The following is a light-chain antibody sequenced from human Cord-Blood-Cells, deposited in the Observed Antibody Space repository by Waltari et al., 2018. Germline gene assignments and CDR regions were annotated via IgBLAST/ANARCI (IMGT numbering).Light chain of an antibody. V-gene: IGLV1-40*01. CDR2: GNS. J-gene: IGLJ3*02. CDR1: SSNTGAGYA. CDR3: QSYDSSLSGWV. Sequence: HSVLTQPPSVSGAPGQRVTISCTGSSSNTGAGYAVHSYHQLPGTAPNLLIYGNSSRPPGVPDRFSGSKSGTSASLAITGLQAEDEADYYCQSYDSSLSGWVFGGGTKLTVL.